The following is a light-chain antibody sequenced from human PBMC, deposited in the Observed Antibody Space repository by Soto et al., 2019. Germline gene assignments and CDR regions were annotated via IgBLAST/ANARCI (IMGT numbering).Light chain of an antibody. V-gene: IGKV3-20*01. CDR3: QQYTGPPTT. Sequence: EIVLTQSPGTLSFSPGERATLSGRASQSVSSSYLAWYQQKPGQAPRLLIYGASSRATGIPDRFSGSGSGTDFTLTITRLEPEHSAVYFCQQYTGPPTTFGQGTRLEIK. CDR1: QSVSSSY. J-gene: IGKJ5*01. CDR2: GAS.